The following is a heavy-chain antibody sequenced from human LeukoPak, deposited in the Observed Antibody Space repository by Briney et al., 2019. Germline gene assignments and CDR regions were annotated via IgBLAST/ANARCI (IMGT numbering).Heavy chain of an antibody. Sequence: PSETLSLTCAVYGGSFSGYYWSWIRQPPGKGLEWIGSIYYSGSTYYNPSLKSRVTISVDTSKNQFSLKLSSVTAADTAVYYCARTEGGYSKLYGGIYYYYMDVWGKGTTVTVSS. CDR2: IYYSGST. V-gene: IGHV4-34*01. J-gene: IGHJ6*03. D-gene: IGHD5-12*01. CDR3: ARTEGGYSKLYGGIYYYYMDV. CDR1: GGSFSGYY.